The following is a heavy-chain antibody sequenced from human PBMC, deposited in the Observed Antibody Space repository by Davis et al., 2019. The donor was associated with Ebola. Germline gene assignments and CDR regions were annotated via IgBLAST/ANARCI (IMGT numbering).Heavy chain of an antibody. CDR1: AITFSSYA. CDR2: ISGSGGST. Sequence: PGGSLRLSCADSAITFSSYAMTWVRQAPGKGLEWVSAISGSGGSTYYADSVKGRFTISRDNSRGTLYLQMNSLRVEDTAIYYCVKDSSNIWFDVWGQGTLVTVSS. J-gene: IGHJ3*01. D-gene: IGHD2/OR15-2a*01. CDR3: VKDSSNIWFDV. V-gene: IGHV3-23*01.